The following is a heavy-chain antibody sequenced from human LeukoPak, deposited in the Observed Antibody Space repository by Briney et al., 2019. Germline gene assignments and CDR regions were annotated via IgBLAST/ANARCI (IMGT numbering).Heavy chain of an antibody. D-gene: IGHD2-2*01. Sequence: SETLSLTCAVYGGSFSNYYWSWIRQAPGKGLEWIGEISRTGRTNYNSSLKSRVTISIDTSKNQFSLKLNSVTAADTAVYYCATARGYCSSTSCPDRFDPWGQGTLVTVSS. CDR2: ISRTGRT. CDR3: ATARGYCSSTSCPDRFDP. J-gene: IGHJ5*02. CDR1: GGSFSNYY. V-gene: IGHV4-34*01.